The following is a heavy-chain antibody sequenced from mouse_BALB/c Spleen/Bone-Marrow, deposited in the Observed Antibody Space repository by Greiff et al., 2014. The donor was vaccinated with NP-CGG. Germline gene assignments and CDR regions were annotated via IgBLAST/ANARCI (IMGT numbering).Heavy chain of an antibody. Sequence: VQLQQSGPELEKPGASVKISCKASGHSFTGYNMNWVKQSHGKSLEWIGNIDPYHGTTTFNQKFKDKATLTVDKSSSTAYMQLKSLTSEDSAVYYCTRSRAYFRDWFAYWGQGTLVTVSA. D-gene: IGHD2-14*01. J-gene: IGHJ3*01. CDR2: IDPYHGTT. CDR1: GHSFTGYN. CDR3: TRSRAYFRDWFAY. V-gene: IGHV1-39*01.